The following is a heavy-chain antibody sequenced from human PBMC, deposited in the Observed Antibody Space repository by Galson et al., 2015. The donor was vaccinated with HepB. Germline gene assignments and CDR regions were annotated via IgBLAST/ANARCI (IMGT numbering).Heavy chain of an antibody. Sequence: SVKVSCKASGGTFSSYAISWVRQAPGQGLEWMGRIIPILGIANYAQKFQGRVTITADKSTSTAYMELSSLRSEDTAVYYCARDISSGWYITPLGPFDYWGQGTLVTVSP. CDR2: IIPILGIA. D-gene: IGHD6-19*01. J-gene: IGHJ4*02. CDR3: ARDISSGWYITPLGPFDY. CDR1: GGTFSSYA. V-gene: IGHV1-69*04.